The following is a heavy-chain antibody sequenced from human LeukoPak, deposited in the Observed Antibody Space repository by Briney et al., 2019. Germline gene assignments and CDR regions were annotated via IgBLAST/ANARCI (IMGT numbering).Heavy chain of an antibody. D-gene: IGHD1-26*01. CDR2: IKQDESEK. Sequence: GGSLRLSCAASGFTFSSYWMSWVRQAPGKGPEWVANIKQDESEKYYVDSVKGRFTISRDNAKNSLYLQMNNLRAEDTAVYYCARDKIVGATNFDNWGQGTLVTVSS. J-gene: IGHJ4*02. V-gene: IGHV3-7*03. CDR1: GFTFSSYW. CDR3: ARDKIVGATNFDN.